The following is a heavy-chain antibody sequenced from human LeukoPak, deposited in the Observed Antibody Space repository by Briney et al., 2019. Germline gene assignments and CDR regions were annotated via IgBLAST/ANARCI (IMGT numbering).Heavy chain of an antibody. CDR2: ISYDGSSK. V-gene: IGHV3-30-3*01. CDR3: ARGVPPGYYYDSSGYYYPDY. Sequence: GGSLRLSCAASGFTFSSYAMHWVRQAPGKGLEWVAVISYDGSSKYYADSVKGRFTISRDNSKNTLYLQMNSLRAEDTAVYYCARGVPPGYYYDSSGYYYPDYWGQGTLVTVSS. CDR1: GFTFSSYA. D-gene: IGHD3-22*01. J-gene: IGHJ4*02.